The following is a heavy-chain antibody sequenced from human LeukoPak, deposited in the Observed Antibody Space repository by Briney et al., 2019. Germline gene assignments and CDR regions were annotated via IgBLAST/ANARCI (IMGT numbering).Heavy chain of an antibody. CDR2: ISSSGTTI. J-gene: IGHJ5*02. CDR3: TRGMDHINYAWFDP. CDR1: GFTFTDFY. D-gene: IGHD4-11*01. Sequence: GGSLRLSCAASGFTFTDFYMSWIRQAPGKGLEWVSYISSSGTTIYYADSVMGRFTISRDNAENSLYLQMDSLRVEDTAVYYCTRGMDHINYAWFDPWGQGTLVIVSS. V-gene: IGHV3-11*04.